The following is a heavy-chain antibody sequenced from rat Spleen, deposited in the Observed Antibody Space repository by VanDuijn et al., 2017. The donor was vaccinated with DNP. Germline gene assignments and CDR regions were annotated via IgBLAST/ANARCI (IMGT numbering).Heavy chain of an antibody. Sequence: EVQLQESGPGLVKPSQSLSLTCSVTGYSISSNYWGWIRKFPGSKMEWMGYISYSGGTRYNPSLKSRISITRDTSKNQFFLQLNSVTTEDTAIYYCARSDYYGSYRPFTYWGQGTLVTVSS. V-gene: IGHV3-1*01. J-gene: IGHJ3*01. CDR1: GYSISSNY. CDR3: ARSDYYGSYRPFTY. D-gene: IGHD1-2*01. CDR2: ISYSGGT.